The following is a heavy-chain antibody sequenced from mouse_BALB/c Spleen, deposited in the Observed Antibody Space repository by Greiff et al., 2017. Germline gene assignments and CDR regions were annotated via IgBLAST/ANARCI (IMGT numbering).Heavy chain of an antibody. CDR3: ARQKYGNYVFAY. CDR1: GFAFSSYD. CDR2: ISSGGGST. V-gene: IGHV5-12-1*01. D-gene: IGHD2-10*02. Sequence: VQLKESGGGLVKPGGSLKLSCAASGFAFSSYDMSWVRQTPEKRLEWVAYISSGGGSTYYPDTVKGRFTISRDNAKNTLYLQMSSLKSEDTAMYYCARQKYGNYVFAYWGQGTLVTVSA. J-gene: IGHJ3*01.